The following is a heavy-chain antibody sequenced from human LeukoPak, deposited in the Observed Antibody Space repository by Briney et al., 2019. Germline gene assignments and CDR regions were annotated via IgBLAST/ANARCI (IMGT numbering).Heavy chain of an antibody. Sequence: GGSLRLSCAASGLTFSSHWMHWVRQAPGKGLVWVSRITNDGSSTTYADSVKGRFTISRDNAKNMLYLQVNSLRAEDTAVYYCARALTTLTYEGYWGQGTLVTVSS. CDR1: GLTFSSHW. V-gene: IGHV3-74*01. CDR2: ITNDGSST. CDR3: ARALTTLTYEGY. D-gene: IGHD1-1*01. J-gene: IGHJ4*02.